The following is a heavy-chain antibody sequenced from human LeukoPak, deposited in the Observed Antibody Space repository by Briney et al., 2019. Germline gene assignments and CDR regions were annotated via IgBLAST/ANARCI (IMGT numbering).Heavy chain of an antibody. J-gene: IGHJ4*02. CDR1: GFTFSSYA. CDR3: AARSKNWYVLDY. D-gene: IGHD1-1*01. Sequence: GGSLRLSCAASGFTFSSYAMSWVRQAPGKGLEWVSGISGSGGSTYYADSVKGRFTISRDNSKNTLYLQMNSLRAEDTAVYYRAARSKNWYVLDYGGQGTRVTVSS. V-gene: IGHV3-23*01. CDR2: ISGSGGST.